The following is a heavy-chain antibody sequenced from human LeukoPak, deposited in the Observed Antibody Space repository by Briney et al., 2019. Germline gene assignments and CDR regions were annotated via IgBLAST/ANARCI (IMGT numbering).Heavy chain of an antibody. J-gene: IGHJ4*02. V-gene: IGHV3-23*01. CDR1: GFSVSRNF. D-gene: IGHD3-16*01. CDR2: ISGSGDNT. CDR3: AKEAGGFDS. Sequence: GGSLRLSCAASGFSVSRNFMTWVRQAPGKGLEWVSAISGSGDNTYYADSVKGRFTISRDNSKNTLYLQMNSLRAEDTAVYYCAKEAGGFDSWGQGTLVTVSS.